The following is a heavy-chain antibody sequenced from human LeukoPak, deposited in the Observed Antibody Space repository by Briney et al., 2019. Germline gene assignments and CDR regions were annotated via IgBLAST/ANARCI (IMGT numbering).Heavy chain of an antibody. V-gene: IGHV1-24*01. Sequence: ASVKVSCKVSGYTLTELSMHWVRQAPGKGLEWMGGFDPEDGETIYAQKFQGRVTMTRNTSISTAYMELSSLRSEDTAVYYCARGLRYVTGTVTNGYWGQGTLVTVSS. CDR3: ARGLRYVTGTVTNGY. CDR1: GYTLTELS. CDR2: FDPEDGET. D-gene: IGHD4-17*01. J-gene: IGHJ4*02.